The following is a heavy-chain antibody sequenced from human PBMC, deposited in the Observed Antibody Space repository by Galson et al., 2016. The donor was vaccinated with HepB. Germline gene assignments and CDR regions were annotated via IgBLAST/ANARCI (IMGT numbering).Heavy chain of an antibody. V-gene: IGHV3-7*01. Sequence: LRLSCAVSGFAFSTSWMTWVRQAPGKGLEYLANIKKDGSETHYADSVRGRFTISRDNARNSLFLQMSTLRAEDTAVYYCAFGAWLDYCGQGTLVTVSS. D-gene: IGHD2-21*02. J-gene: IGHJ4*02. CDR1: GFAFSTSW. CDR3: AFGAWLDY. CDR2: IKKDGSET.